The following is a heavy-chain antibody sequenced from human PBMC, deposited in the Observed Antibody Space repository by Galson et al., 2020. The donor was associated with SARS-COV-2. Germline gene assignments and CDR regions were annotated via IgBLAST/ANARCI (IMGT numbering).Heavy chain of an antibody. D-gene: IGHD3-22*01. CDR2: IYYSGST. CDR1: GDSISSSSYY. Sequence: SETLSLTCTVSGDSISSSSYYWGWIRQPPGKGLEWIGSIYYSGSTYYNPSLKSRVTISVDTSKNQFSLKLSSVTAADTAVYYCARQSMIVVVITTPWFDPWGQGTLVTVSS. J-gene: IGHJ5*02. V-gene: IGHV4-39*01. CDR3: ARQSMIVVVITTPWFDP.